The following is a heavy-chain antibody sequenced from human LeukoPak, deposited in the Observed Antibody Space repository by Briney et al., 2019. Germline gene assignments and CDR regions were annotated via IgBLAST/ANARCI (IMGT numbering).Heavy chain of an antibody. D-gene: IGHD5-12*01. CDR2: IYYSGRT. CDR1: GDSISSYY. CDR3: ARRLGGYDELGY. J-gene: IGHJ4*02. Sequence: SETLSLTCTVSGDSISSYYWSWIRQLPAKGLDRIGYIYYSGRTNYNPSLKSRVTISVDTSKKQFSLKLRSVTAADTAVYYCARRLGGYDELGYWGQGTLVTVSS. V-gene: IGHV4-59*01.